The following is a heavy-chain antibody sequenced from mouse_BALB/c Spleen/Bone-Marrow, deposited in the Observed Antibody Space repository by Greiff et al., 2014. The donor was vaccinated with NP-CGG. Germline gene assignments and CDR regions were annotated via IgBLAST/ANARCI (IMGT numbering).Heavy chain of an antibody. CDR1: GYTFTSYT. CDR3: ARDRYDWYFDV. CDR2: INPSSGYT. V-gene: IGHV1-4*01. D-gene: IGHD2-14*01. Sequence: QVQLKESGAELARPGASVKMSCKASGYTFTSYTMHWVKQRPGQGLEWIGYINPSSGYTNYNQKFKDKAKLTADKSSSTAYMQLSSLTSEDSAVYYCARDRYDWYFDVWGAGTTVTVSS. J-gene: IGHJ1*01.